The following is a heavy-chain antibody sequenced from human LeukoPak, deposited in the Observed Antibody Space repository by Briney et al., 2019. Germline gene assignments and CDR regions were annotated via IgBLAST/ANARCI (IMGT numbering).Heavy chain of an antibody. D-gene: IGHD4/OR15-4a*01. J-gene: IGHJ5*02. V-gene: IGHV3-23*01. CDR3: VRSGYGAEIPNGIDP. CDR1: GFTFSTYA. Sequence: SGGSLRRSSAAYGFTFSTYAMSWLRQAPGMGLEWVSSISGSGDSTCYADSAKGRLTVSRDNFKDMSYLQMNSLRVEDTAVYYCVRSGYGAEIPNGIDPWGQGTLVTASS. CDR2: ISGSGDST.